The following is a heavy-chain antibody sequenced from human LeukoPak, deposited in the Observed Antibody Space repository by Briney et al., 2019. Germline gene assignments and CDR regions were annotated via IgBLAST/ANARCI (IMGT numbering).Heavy chain of an antibody. CDR1: GFTFSSYS. CDR2: ISSSSYI. J-gene: IGHJ5*02. Sequence: PGGSLRLSCAASGFTFSSYSMNWVRQAPGKGLEWVSSISSSSYIYYADSVKGRFTISRDNAKNSLYLQMNSLRAEDTAVYYCARELAVGGTWFDPWGQGTLVTVSS. CDR3: ARELAVGGTWFDP. D-gene: IGHD6-19*01. V-gene: IGHV3-21*01.